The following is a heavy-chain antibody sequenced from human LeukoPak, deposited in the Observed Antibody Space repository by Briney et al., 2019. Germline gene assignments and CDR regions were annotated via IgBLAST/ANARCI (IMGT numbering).Heavy chain of an antibody. D-gene: IGHD2-15*01. Sequence: PSEALSLTCTVSGGSISSYYWSWIRQPPGKGLEWIGYIYYSGSTNYNPSLRSRVTISVDTSKNQFSLKLSSVTAADTAVYYYARAPDSGYCSGGSCYGWFDPWGQGTLVTVSS. CDR2: IYYSGST. CDR3: ARAPDSGYCSGGSCYGWFDP. J-gene: IGHJ5*02. V-gene: IGHV4-59*01. CDR1: GGSISSYY.